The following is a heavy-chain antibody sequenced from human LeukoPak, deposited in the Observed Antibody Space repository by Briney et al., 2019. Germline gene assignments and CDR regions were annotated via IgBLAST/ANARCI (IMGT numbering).Heavy chain of an antibody. CDR1: GFTFRNYA. J-gene: IGHJ4*02. CDR3: AKVTGGGMITYGGLDY. CDR2: ITGNGIST. V-gene: IGHV3-23*01. D-gene: IGHD3-16*01. Sequence: GGSLRLSCAASGFTFRNYAMSWVRQAPGKGLEWVSAITGNGISTYYADSVKGRFTISRDNPKNTLYLQMHSLRAEDTAIYYCAKVTGGGMITYGGLDYWGQGTLVTVPS.